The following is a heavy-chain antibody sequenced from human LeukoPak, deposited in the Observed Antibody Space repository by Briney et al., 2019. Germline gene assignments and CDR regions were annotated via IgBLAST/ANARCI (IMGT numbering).Heavy chain of an antibody. Sequence: AGGSLRLSCAASGFTFSSYGMHWVRQAPGKGLEWVAVIWYDGSNKYYADSVKGRFTISRDNSKNTLYLQMNSLRAEDTAVYYCARDGAPYYYGMDVWGQGTTVTVSS. D-gene: IGHD3-10*01. CDR2: IWYDGSNK. CDR3: ARDGAPYYYGMDV. CDR1: GFTFSSYG. V-gene: IGHV3-33*01. J-gene: IGHJ6*02.